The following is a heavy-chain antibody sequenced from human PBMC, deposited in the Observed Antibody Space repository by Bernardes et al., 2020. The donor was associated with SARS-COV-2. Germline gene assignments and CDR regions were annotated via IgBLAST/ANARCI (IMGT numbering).Heavy chain of an antibody. CDR1: GGSVSSYY. Sequence: TLSLTCTVSGGSVSSYYWSWIRQPPGKGLEWIGYIYYSGSTNYNPSLKSRVTISVDTSKNQFSLKLSSVTAADTAVYYCAREGYYDSSGYYHHDAFDIWGQGTMVTVSS. V-gene: IGHV4-59*02. J-gene: IGHJ3*02. D-gene: IGHD3-22*01. CDR2: IYYSGST. CDR3: AREGYYDSSGYYHHDAFDI.